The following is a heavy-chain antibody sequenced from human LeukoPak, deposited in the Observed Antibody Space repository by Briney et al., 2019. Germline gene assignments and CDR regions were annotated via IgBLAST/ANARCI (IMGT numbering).Heavy chain of an antibody. CDR2: IYYSGST. V-gene: IGHV4-31*03. CDR3: ARGPHTSSWFY. J-gene: IGHJ4*02. Sequence: SETLSLTCTVSGGSISSGGYYWSWIRQHPGKGLEWIGYIYYSGSTYYNPSLKSRVTISVDTSKNQFFLILSSVTAADTAVYYCARGPHTSSWFYWGQGILVTVSS. CDR1: GGSISSGGYY. D-gene: IGHD6-13*01.